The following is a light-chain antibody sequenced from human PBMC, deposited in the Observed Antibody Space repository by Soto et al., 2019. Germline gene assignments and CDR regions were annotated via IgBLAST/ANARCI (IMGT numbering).Light chain of an antibody. CDR2: AAS. V-gene: IGKV1-13*02. CDR3: QQYATSPLT. CDR1: QGISSA. Sequence: AIQLTQSPSSLSASVGDRVTITCRASQGISSALAWYQQKPGKAPQLLIFAASSLQSGVPSRFSGSESGTDFTLTISRLEPEDFALYYCQQYATSPLTFGGGTKVDIK. J-gene: IGKJ4*01.